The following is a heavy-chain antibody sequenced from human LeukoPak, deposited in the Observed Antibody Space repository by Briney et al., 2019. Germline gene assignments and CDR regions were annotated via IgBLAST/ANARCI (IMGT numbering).Heavy chain of an antibody. CDR1: GGSISSYY. D-gene: IGHD3-22*01. J-gene: IGHJ4*02. V-gene: IGHV4-59*01. Sequence: SETLSLTCTVSGGSISSYYWSWIRQPPGKGLEWIGCIYYSGSTNYNPSFKSRVTISVDTSKNQFSLKLSSVTAADTAVYYCARGGYYYDSSNYFDYWGQGTLVTVSS. CDR3: ARGGYYYDSSNYFDY. CDR2: IYYSGST.